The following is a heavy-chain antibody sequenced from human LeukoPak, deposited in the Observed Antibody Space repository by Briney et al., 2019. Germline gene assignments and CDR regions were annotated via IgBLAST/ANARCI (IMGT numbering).Heavy chain of an antibody. Sequence: GGSLKISCKGSGYSFTSYWIGWVRQMPGKGLEWMGIIYPGDSDTRYSPSFQGQVTVSADKSISTAYLQWSSLKASDTAMYYCARPLDCSGGSCYGGVDYWGQGTLVTVSS. CDR2: IYPGDSDT. J-gene: IGHJ4*02. D-gene: IGHD2-15*01. CDR3: ARPLDCSGGSCYGGVDY. V-gene: IGHV5-51*01. CDR1: GYSFTSYW.